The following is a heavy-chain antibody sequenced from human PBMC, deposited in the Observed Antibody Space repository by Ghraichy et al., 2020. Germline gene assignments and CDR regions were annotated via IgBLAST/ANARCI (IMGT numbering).Heavy chain of an antibody. CDR3: ASVSRYCSGGSCYSGDY. Sequence: GGSLRLSCAASGFTFSSYWMHWVRQAPGKGLVWVSRINSDGSSTSYADSVKGRFTISRDNAKNTLYLQMNSLRAEDTAVYYCASVSRYCSGGSCYSGDYWGQGTLVTVSS. J-gene: IGHJ4*02. D-gene: IGHD2-15*01. CDR2: INSDGSST. V-gene: IGHV3-74*01. CDR1: GFTFSSYW.